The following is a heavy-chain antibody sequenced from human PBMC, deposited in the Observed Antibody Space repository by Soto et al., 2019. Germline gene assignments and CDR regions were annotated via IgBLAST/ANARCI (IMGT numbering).Heavy chain of an antibody. Sequence: TLSLTCTVSGGSINTFYWSWVRQPAGKGLEWIGRIFSSGSTSFNPSLESRVAMSVDTSKNHFSLNLSSVTAADMAVYYCAREGSYSAYNFAHGIQLWSFDFWGQGALVTVPS. D-gene: IGHD5-12*01. CDR3: AREGSYSAYNFAHGIQLWSFDF. CDR2: IFSSGST. V-gene: IGHV4-4*07. J-gene: IGHJ4*02. CDR1: GGSINTFY.